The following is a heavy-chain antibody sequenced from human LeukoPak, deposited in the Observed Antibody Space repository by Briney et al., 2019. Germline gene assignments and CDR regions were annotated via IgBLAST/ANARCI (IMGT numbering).Heavy chain of an antibody. D-gene: IGHD5-24*01. CDR2: ISYDGSNK. Sequence: GGSLRLSCAASGFTFSSYGMHWVRQAPGKGLEWVAVISYDGSNKYYADSVKGRFTISRDNSKNTLYLQMNSLRAEDTAVYYCAKDGSDGYNWYYFDYWGQGTLVTVSS. J-gene: IGHJ4*02. CDR1: GFTFSSYG. CDR3: AKDGSDGYNWYYFDY. V-gene: IGHV3-30*18.